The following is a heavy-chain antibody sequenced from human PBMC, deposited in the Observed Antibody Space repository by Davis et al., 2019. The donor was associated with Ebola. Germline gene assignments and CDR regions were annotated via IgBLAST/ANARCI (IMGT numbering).Heavy chain of an antibody. J-gene: IGHJ4*02. V-gene: IGHV4-34*01. CDR3: ARGYYGGSRLFEY. CDR2: INHSGST. D-gene: IGHD4-23*01. Sequence: GSLRLSCAVYGGSFSGYYWSWIRQPPGKGLEWIGEINHSGSTNYNPSLKSRVTISVDTSKNQFSLKLSSVTAADTAVYYCARGYYGGSRLFEYWGQGTLVTVSS. CDR1: GGSFSGYY.